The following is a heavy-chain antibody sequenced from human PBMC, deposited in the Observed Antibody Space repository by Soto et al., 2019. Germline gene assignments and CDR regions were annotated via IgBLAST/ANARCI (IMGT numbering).Heavy chain of an antibody. CDR1: GGSISSGDYY. Sequence: QVQLQESGPGLVKPSQTLSLTCTVSGGSISSGDYYWSWIRQPPGKGLEWIGYIYYSGSTYYNPSLKSRVTISVDTSKNQISLKLSSVTAADTAVYYCARDPSDFWSGYRSGMDVWGQGTTVTVSS. V-gene: IGHV4-30-4*01. CDR3: ARDPSDFWSGYRSGMDV. D-gene: IGHD3-3*01. J-gene: IGHJ6*02. CDR2: IYYSGST.